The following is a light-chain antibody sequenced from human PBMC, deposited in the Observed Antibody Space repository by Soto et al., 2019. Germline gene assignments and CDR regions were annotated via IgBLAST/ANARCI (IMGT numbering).Light chain of an antibody. CDR2: RNN. J-gene: IGLJ2*01. CDR3: ASCVYLLSGPGGV. Sequence: QSVLTQPPSASGTPGQRVTISCSGSSSNIGSNYVYWYQQLPGTAPKLLIYRNNQRPSGVPDRFAGSKSGTSASLAISGLRSEEEADHYCASCVYLLSGPGGVFGGGTKVTVL. V-gene: IGLV1-47*01. CDR1: SSNIGSNY.